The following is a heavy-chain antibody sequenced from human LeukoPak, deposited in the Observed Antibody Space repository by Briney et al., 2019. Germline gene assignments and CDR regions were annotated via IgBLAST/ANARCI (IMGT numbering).Heavy chain of an antibody. V-gene: IGHV1-2*02. CDR2: INPNSGGT. CDR1: GYTFTGYY. J-gene: IGHJ4*02. Sequence: ASVKVSCKASGYTFTGYYMHWVRQAPGQGLERMGWINPNSGGTNYAQKFQGRVTMTRDTSISTAYMELSRLRSDDTAVYYCARGRSGSYPYYFDYWGQGTLVTVSS. D-gene: IGHD1-26*01. CDR3: ARGRSGSYPYYFDY.